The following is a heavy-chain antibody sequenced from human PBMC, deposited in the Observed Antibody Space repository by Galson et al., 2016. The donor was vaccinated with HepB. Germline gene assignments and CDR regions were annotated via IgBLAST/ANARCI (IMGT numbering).Heavy chain of an antibody. CDR3: ARDVDSSGYYQEDY. D-gene: IGHD3-22*01. V-gene: IGHV1-18*01. J-gene: IGHJ4*02. Sequence: SVKVSCKASGYTFSSYGISWVRQAPGQGLEWMGWIGVYNGNRNYAQKFQGRVTVTTDTSASTGYMELRSLRSDDTAVYYCARDVDSSGYYQEDYWGQGTLVTVSA. CDR1: GYTFSSYG. CDR2: IGVYNGNR.